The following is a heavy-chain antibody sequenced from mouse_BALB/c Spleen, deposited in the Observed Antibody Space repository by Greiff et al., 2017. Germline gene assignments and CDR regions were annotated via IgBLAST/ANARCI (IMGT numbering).Heavy chain of an antibody. CDR2: INPNNGGT. CDR3: ARREDSSGYYAMDY. J-gene: IGHJ4*01. Sequence: VQLQQSGPELVKPGASVKIPCKASGYTFTDYNMDWVKQSHGKSLEWIGDINPNNGGTIYNQKFKGKATLTVDKSSSTAYMELRSLTSEDTAVYYCARREDSSGYYAMDYWGQGTSVTVSS. CDR1: GYTFTDYN. V-gene: IGHV1-18*01. D-gene: IGHD3-2*01.